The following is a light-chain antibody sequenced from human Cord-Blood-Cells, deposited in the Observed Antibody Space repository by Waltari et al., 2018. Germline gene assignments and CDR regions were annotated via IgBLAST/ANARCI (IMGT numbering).Light chain of an antibody. CDR3: SSYTSSSNVV. Sequence: QSALTPPASVSGSPGQSITISCTGTSSDVGGYNHVPWYQQHPGKAPKLMIYDVSNRPSGVSNRFSGSKSGNTASLTISGLQAEDEADYYCSSYTSSSNVVFGGGTKLTVL. J-gene: IGLJ2*01. CDR1: SSDVGGYNH. V-gene: IGLV2-14*01. CDR2: DVS.